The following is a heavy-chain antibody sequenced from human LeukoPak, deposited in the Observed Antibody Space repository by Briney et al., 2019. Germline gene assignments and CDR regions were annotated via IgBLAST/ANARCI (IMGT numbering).Heavy chain of an antibody. Sequence: SGGSLRLSCAASGFTFSSYTMNWVRQAPGKGLEWVSSISSSSSSYIYYADSVKGRFTISRDNAKNSLYLQMNSLRAADTAVYYCARPAPRWLQLGAFDIWGQGTMVTVSS. CDR3: ARPAPRWLQLGAFDI. J-gene: IGHJ3*02. CDR2: ISSSSSSYI. V-gene: IGHV3-21*01. CDR1: GFTFSSYT. D-gene: IGHD5-24*01.